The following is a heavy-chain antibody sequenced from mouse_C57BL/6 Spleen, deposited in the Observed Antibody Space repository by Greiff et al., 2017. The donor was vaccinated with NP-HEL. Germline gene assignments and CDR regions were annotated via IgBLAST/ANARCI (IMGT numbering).Heavy chain of an antibody. J-gene: IGHJ3*01. CDR2: ISGGGGNT. V-gene: IGHV5-9*01. Sequence: EVKLVESGGGLVKPGGSLKLSCAASGFTFSSYTMSWVRQTPEKRLEWVATISGGGGNTYYPDSVKGRFTISRDNAKNTLYLQMSSLRSEDTALYYGARQYYGSSSAWFAYWGHRTLVTVSA. CDR3: ARQYYGSSSAWFAY. CDR1: GFTFSSYT. D-gene: IGHD1-1*01.